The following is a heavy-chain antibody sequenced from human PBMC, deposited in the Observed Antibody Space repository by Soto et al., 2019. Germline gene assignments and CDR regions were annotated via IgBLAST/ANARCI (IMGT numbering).Heavy chain of an antibody. CDR2: IFYSGST. CDR1: GGSISSYY. Sequence: QVQLQESGPGLVKPSETLSLTCTVSGGSISSYYWSWIRQPPGKGLEWIGFIFYSGSTSYNTSLTSRVTISIDTSEYQFSLKLNSVTAADTAVYYCASMIGDPVLSFDSWGQGTLVAVSS. J-gene: IGHJ5*01. D-gene: IGHD3-10*02. CDR3: ASMIGDPVLSFDS. V-gene: IGHV4-59*01.